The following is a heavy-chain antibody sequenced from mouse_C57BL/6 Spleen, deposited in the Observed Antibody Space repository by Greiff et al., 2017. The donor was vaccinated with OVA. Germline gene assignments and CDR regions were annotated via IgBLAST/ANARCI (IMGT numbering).Heavy chain of an antibody. CDR2: IHPNSGST. CDR3: ARYARNYGNYEGTWFAY. Sequence: QVQLQQPGAELVKPGASVKLSCKASGYTFTSYWMHWVKQRPGQGLEWIGMIHPNSGSTNYNEKFKSKATLTVDKSSSTAYMQLSSLTSEDSAVYYCARYARNYGNYEGTWFAYWGQGTLVTVSA. V-gene: IGHV1-64*01. D-gene: IGHD2-1*01. J-gene: IGHJ3*01. CDR1: GYTFTSYW.